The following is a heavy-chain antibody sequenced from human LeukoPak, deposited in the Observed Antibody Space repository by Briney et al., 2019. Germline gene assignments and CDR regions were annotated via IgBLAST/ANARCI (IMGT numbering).Heavy chain of an antibody. CDR3: ARGNYDYYDH. Sequence: PSETLSLTCTVSGGSISSYYWSWIRQPPGKGLEWIGYIYYSGSTNYNPSLKSRVTISVDTSKNQFSLKVSSVTAADTAVYYCARGNYDYYDHWGQGTLVTVSS. J-gene: IGHJ4*02. CDR2: IYYSGST. V-gene: IGHV4-59*12. CDR1: GGSISSYY. D-gene: IGHD1-7*01.